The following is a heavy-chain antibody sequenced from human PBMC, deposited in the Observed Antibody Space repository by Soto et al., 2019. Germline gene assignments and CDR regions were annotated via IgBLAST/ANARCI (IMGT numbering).Heavy chain of an antibody. CDR1: GDSVSSNTDA. J-gene: IGHJ6*03. Sequence: SQTVSLTCAVSGDSVSSNTDAWNWIRQSPSRGLEWLGRTYYRSRWYNDYAVSVRSRITVNPDTSKNQFSLQLTSVTPEDTAVYYCAGTTSHQWYYMDVWGKGTTVTVSS. V-gene: IGHV6-1*01. CDR3: AGTTSHQWYYMDV. D-gene: IGHD1-7*01. CDR2: TYYRSRWYN.